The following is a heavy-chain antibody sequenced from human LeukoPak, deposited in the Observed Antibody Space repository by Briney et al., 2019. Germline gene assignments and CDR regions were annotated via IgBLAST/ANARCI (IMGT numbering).Heavy chain of an antibody. J-gene: IGHJ6*04. D-gene: IGHD3-10*02. CDR3: AELGITMIGGV. CDR2: IRDDGRDE. Sequence: GGSLRLSCAASGFSFSSYGMHWVRQAPGKGLEWIAFIRDDGRDEYYADSVQGRFTISRDNAKNSLYLQMNSLRAEDTAVYYCAELGITMIGGVWGKGTTVTISS. CDR1: GFSFSSYG. V-gene: IGHV3-30*02.